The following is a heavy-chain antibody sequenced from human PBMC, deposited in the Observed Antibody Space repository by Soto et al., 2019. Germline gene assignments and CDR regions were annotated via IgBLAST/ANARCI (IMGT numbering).Heavy chain of an antibody. J-gene: IGHJ4*02. CDR2: IIAIFGTA. CDR1: GGTFSSYA. V-gene: IGHV1-69*12. Sequence: QVQLVQSGAEVKKPGSSVKVSCKASGGTFSSYAISWVRQAPGQGLEWMGGIIAIFGTANYAQKFQGRVTITADESTSTAYMELSSVRSEDTAVYYCAGGRDYVWGSYRGYYFDYWGQGTLVTVSS. D-gene: IGHD3-16*02. CDR3: AGGRDYVWGSYRGYYFDY.